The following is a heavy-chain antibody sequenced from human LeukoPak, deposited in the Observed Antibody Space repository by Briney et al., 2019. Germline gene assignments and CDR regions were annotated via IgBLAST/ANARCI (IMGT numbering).Heavy chain of an antibody. CDR3: ARGCVVPAAMAMDY. Sequence: PGGSLRLSCAASGFTFSSYAMHWVRQAPGKGLEWVAVISYDGSNKYYADSAKGRFTISRDNSKNTLYLQMNSLRAEDTAVYYCARGCVVPAAMAMDYWGQGTLVTVSS. V-gene: IGHV3-30-3*01. J-gene: IGHJ4*02. D-gene: IGHD2-2*01. CDR2: ISYDGSNK. CDR1: GFTFSSYA.